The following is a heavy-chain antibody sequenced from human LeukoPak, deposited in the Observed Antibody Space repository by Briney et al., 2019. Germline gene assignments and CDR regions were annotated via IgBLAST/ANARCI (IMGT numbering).Heavy chain of an antibody. CDR3: ARSIGYSSGWYYFDY. J-gene: IGHJ4*02. CDR1: GYSFTSYW. V-gene: IGHV5-51*01. Sequence: GESLKISCKGSGYSFTSYWIAWVRQMPGKGLEWMGIIYPGDSDTRYSPSFQGQVTISADKSISTAYLQWSSLKASDTAMYYCARSIGYSSGWYYFDYWGQGTLVTVSS. CDR2: IYPGDSDT. D-gene: IGHD6-19*01.